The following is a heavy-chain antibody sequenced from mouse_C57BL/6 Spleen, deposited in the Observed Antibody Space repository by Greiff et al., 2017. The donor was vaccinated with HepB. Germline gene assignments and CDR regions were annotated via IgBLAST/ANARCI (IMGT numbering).Heavy chain of an antibody. V-gene: IGHV5-12*01. CDR3: ARPTAQAYYAMDY. CDR1: GFTFSDYY. J-gene: IGHJ4*01. D-gene: IGHD3-2*02. Sequence: EVKLMESGGGLVQPGGSLKLSCAASGFTFSDYYMYWVRQTPEKRLEWVAYISNGGGSTYYPDTVKGRFTIPRDNAKNTLYLQMSRLKSEDTAMYYCARPTAQAYYAMDYWGQGTSVTVSS. CDR2: ISNGGGST.